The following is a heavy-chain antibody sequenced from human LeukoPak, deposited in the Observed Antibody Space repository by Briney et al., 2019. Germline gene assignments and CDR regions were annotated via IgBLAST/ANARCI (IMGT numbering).Heavy chain of an antibody. V-gene: IGHV1-69*05. J-gene: IGHJ5*02. Sequence: LVKVSCKASGGTFSSYAISWVRQAPGQGLEWMGGIIPIFGTANYAQKFQGRVTITTDESTSTAYMELSSLRSEDTAVYYCARAIIGYCSSTSCPNWFDPWGQGTLVTVSS. CDR1: GGTFSSYA. CDR3: ARAIIGYCSSTSCPNWFDP. D-gene: IGHD2-2*01. CDR2: IIPIFGTA.